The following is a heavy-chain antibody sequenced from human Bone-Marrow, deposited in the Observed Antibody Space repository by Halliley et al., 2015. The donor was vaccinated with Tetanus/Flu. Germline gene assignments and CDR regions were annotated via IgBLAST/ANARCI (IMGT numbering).Heavy chain of an antibody. V-gene: IGHV1-18*04. J-gene: IGHJ6*02. D-gene: IGHD3-3*02. CDR3: AKDKRPISREYLYCGRDV. CDR1: GYSFTNYG. Sequence: QLVQSGAEVKRPGASVKVSCKTSGYSFTNYGVSWVRQAPGQGLEWMGWISAYKGNTHYGQKFQGRVVMTTETSTSTVYMELRSLRSDDRAVYYCAKDKRPISREYLYCGRDVWGQGSTVPFS. CDR2: ISAYKGNT.